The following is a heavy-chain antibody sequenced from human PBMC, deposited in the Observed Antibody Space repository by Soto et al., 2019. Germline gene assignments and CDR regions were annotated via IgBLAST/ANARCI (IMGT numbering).Heavy chain of an antibody. D-gene: IGHD4-17*01. CDR1: GCSISSGDYY. V-gene: IGHV4-30-4*02. J-gene: IGHJ4*02. CDR3: ARSPSGDYYFDY. Sequence: PSETLSLTCTVSGCSISSGDYYWSWIRQPPGKGLEWIGYIYYSGSTYYNPSLKSRVTISVDTSKNQFSLKLSSVTAADTAVYYCARSPSGDYYFDYWGQGTLVTVSS. CDR2: IYYSGST.